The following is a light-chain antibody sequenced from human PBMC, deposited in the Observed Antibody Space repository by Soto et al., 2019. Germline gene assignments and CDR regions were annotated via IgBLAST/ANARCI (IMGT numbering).Light chain of an antibody. CDR3: CSYVGGYV. V-gene: IGLV2-11*01. CDR1: SSDVGDYNY. Sequence: QSALTQPRSVSGSPGQSVTISCTGASSDVGDYNYVSWYQHHPGKAPKLLIYDVSNRPSGVPDRFSGSKSGTTASLTISGLQAEDEADYYCCSYVGGYVFGTGTKLTVL. CDR2: DVS. J-gene: IGLJ1*01.